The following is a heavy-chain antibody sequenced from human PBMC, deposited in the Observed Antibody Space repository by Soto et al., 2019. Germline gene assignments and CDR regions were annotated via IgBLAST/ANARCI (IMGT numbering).Heavy chain of an antibody. V-gene: IGHV4-61*05. CDR1: GGSITTIDYY. J-gene: IGHJ6*02. D-gene: IGHD3-10*01. CDR3: ARLAMVRGVPTYGMDV. CDR2: IHHAGST. Sequence: SETLSLTCSVSGGSITTIDYYWTWIRPLPEEGLGWIAYIHHAGSTNYNLSLKSRVIISVDKSKNQFSLKLSSVTVADTAVYYCARLAMVRGVPTYGMDVWGQGTTVTVSS.